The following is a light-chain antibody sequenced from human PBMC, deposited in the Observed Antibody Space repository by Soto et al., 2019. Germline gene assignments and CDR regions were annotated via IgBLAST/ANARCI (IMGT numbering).Light chain of an antibody. Sequence: EIVLTQSPDTLSWSPGERATLSCRASQSVNSIYLAWYQQKPGQAPRLLVYGASSRATGIPDRFSGSGSGTDFTLTISRLEPEDFAVYYCQHYGSTPYTFGQGTKLEIK. V-gene: IGKV3-20*01. CDR1: QSVNSIY. CDR2: GAS. CDR3: QHYGSTPYT. J-gene: IGKJ2*01.